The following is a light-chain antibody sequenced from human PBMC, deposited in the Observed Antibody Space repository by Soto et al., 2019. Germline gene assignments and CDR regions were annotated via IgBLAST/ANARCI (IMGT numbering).Light chain of an antibody. Sequence: DIQMTQSPSSLSASVEDRVIITCRASQSISNHLNWYQQKPGKVPKLLIYAASTLQSGVPSRFSGSGSGTDFTLTISSLQPEDVATYYCQKYNSAPPTFGGGTKVDI. CDR3: QKYNSAPPT. V-gene: IGKV1-27*01. J-gene: IGKJ4*01. CDR2: AAS. CDR1: QSISNH.